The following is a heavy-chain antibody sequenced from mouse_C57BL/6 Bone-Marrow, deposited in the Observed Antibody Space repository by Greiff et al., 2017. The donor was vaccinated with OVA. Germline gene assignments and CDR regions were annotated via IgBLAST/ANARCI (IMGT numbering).Heavy chain of an antibody. CDR3: ASWGSKGDY. CDR1: GYTFTSYW. J-gene: IGHJ2*01. V-gene: IGHV1-72*01. CDR2: IDPNSGGT. Sequence: QVQLKQPGAELVKPGASVKLSCKASGYTFTSYWMHWVKQRPGRGLEWIGRIDPNSGGTKYNEKFKSKATLTVDKPSSTAYMQLSILTSEYSSVYYCASWGSKGDYWGQGTTLTVSS. D-gene: IGHD2-5*01.